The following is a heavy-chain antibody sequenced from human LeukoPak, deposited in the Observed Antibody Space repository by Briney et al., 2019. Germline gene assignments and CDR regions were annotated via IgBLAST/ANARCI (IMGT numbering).Heavy chain of an antibody. V-gene: IGHV3-73*01. CDR1: GFTFSGSD. CDR2: IRSKANSYAT. J-gene: IGHJ3*02. Sequence: GGSLRLSCAASGFTFSGSDMHWVRQASGKGLEWVGRIRSKANSYATTYAASVKGRFTISRDNAKNSLYLQMNSLRAEDTAVYYCARDNYPNYCDSSGYPGEAFDIWGQGTMVTVSS. D-gene: IGHD3-22*01. CDR3: ARDNYPNYCDSSGYPGEAFDI.